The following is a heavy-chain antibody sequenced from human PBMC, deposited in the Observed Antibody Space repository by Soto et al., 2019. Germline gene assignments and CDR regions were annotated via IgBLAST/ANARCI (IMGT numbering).Heavy chain of an antibody. D-gene: IGHD6-13*01. CDR1: GGSISSYY. CDR2: IYYSGST. Sequence: SSETLSLTCTVSGGSISSYYWSWIRQPPGKGLEWIGYIYYSGSTNYNPSLKSRVTISVDTSKNQFSLKLSSVTAADTAVYYCARDGGLAAAGTWWFDPWGQGTLVTVSS. V-gene: IGHV4-59*01. CDR3: ARDGGLAAAGTWWFDP. J-gene: IGHJ5*02.